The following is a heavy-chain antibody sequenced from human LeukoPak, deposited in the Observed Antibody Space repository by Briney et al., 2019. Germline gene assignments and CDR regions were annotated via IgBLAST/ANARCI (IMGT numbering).Heavy chain of an antibody. CDR2: VYSTGSI. Sequence: PETLSLTCSVSGGSISSSSYYWGWVRHPPGKGLEWIGSVYSTGSIYYNPYLKSRLIITIDTSKNQSSLKLRSVTAADTAVYYCARAGEMGTIRFDSWGQGTLVTVSS. CDR1: GGSISSSSYY. V-gene: IGHV4-39*01. D-gene: IGHD5-24*01. CDR3: ARAGEMGTIRFDS. J-gene: IGHJ4*02.